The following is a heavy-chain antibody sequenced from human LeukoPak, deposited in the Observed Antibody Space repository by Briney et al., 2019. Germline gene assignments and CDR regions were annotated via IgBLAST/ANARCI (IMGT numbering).Heavy chain of an antibody. CDR2: ISSSSSYI. J-gene: IGHJ4*02. CDR3: ARDTLYYDFWSGYPPPAFDY. V-gene: IGHV3-21*01. Sequence: PGGSLRLSCAASGFTFSSYSMNWVRQAPGKGLEWVSSISSSSSYIYYADSVKGRFTISRDNAKNSLYLQMNSLRAEDTAVYYCARDTLYYDFWSGYPPPAFDYWGQGTLVTVSS. CDR1: GFTFSSYS. D-gene: IGHD3-3*01.